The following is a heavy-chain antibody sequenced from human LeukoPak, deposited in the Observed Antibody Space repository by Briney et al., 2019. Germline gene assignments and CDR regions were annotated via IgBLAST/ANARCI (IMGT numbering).Heavy chain of an antibody. CDR2: ISYTGSI. V-gene: IGHV4-59*01. D-gene: IGHD3-22*01. CDR1: GGPINNYY. J-gene: IGHJ4*02. CDR3: ARFAYSGYYFDY. Sequence: SETLSLTCTVSGGPINNYYWSWIRQPPGKGLEYIGFISYTGSIDYASSLKSRVTISVDTSKNLFSLKLSSVTAADTAVYHCARFAYSGYYFDYWGRGTLVTVSS.